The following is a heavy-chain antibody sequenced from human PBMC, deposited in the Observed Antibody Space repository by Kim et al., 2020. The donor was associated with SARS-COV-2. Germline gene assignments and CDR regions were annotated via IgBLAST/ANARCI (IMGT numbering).Heavy chain of an antibody. V-gene: IGHV1-18*04. J-gene: IGHJ5*02. CDR3: ARDRSQDGWFDP. CDR1: GYTFTSYG. D-gene: IGHD3-16*02. CDR2: ISAYNGNT. Sequence: ASVKVSCKASGYTFTSYGISWVRQAPGQGLEWMGWISAYNGNTNYAQKLQGRVTMTTDTSTSTAYMELRSLRSDDTVVYYCARDRSQDGWFDPWGQGTLVTVSS.